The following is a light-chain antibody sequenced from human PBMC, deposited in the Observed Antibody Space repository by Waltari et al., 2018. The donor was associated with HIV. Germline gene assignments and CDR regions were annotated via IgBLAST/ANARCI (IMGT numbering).Light chain of an antibody. J-gene: IGKJ1*01. CDR3: LQYNTYSRT. CDR1: QSISSW. Sequence: DIQMTQSPSTLSASVGDRVTITCRAGQSISSWLAWYQQKPGKAPKLLIYKASNLESGVPSRFSGSGSGTEFTLTISGLQPDDFATYYCLQYNTYSRTFGQGTRVEIK. CDR2: KAS. V-gene: IGKV1-5*03.